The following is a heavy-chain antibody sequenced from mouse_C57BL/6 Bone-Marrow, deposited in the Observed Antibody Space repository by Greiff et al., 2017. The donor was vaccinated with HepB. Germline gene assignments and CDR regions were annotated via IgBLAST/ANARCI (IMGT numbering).Heavy chain of an antibody. D-gene: IGHD1-1*01. J-gene: IGHJ1*03. CDR1: GYTFTSYG. CDR2: IYPRSGNT. V-gene: IGHV1-81*01. Sequence: QVQLQQSGAELARPGASVKLSCKASGYTFTSYGISWVKQRTGQGLEWIGEIYPRSGNTYYNEKFKGKATLTADKSSNTAYMELRSLTSEDSAVYFCTVWGYYGRSPCWYFDVWGTGTTVTVSS. CDR3: TVWGYYGRSPCWYFDV.